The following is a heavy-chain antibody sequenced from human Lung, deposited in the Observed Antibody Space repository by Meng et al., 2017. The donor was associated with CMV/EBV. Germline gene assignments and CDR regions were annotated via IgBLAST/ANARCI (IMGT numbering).Heavy chain of an antibody. Sequence: QVQLRGPGPALVQPSETLSLTCAVSGDSITNHNWWAWVRQPPGKGLEWIGEIPHRGSSAYNPSLKSRVSMSIDKSKNQFSLKLTSVTAADTAVYHCLRRSGGSVWGQGTLVTVSS. J-gene: IGHJ1*01. CDR1: GDSITNHNW. CDR3: LRRSGGSV. V-gene: IGHV4-4*02. CDR2: IPHRGSS. D-gene: IGHD3-10*01.